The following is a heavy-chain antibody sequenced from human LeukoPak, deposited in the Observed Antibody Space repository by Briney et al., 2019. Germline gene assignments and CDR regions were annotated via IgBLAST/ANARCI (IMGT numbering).Heavy chain of an antibody. CDR1: GYTFTSYY. V-gene: IGHV1-46*01. Sequence: ASVKVSCKASGYTFTSYYMHWVRQAPGQGLEWMGIINPSGGSTNYAQKFQGRVTMTRDTSTSTVYMELSSLRSEDTAVYYCARGHANYDTLAGYSIYAMDVWGQGTTVTVSS. D-gene: IGHD3-9*01. CDR3: ARGHANYDTLAGYSIYAMDV. J-gene: IGHJ6*02. CDR2: INPSGGST.